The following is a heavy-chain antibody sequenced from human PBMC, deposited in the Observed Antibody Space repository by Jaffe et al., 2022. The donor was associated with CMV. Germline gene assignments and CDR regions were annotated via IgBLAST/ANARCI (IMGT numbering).Heavy chain of an antibody. CDR3: ARRLGSDGVVRYFDY. V-gene: IGHV4-34*01. CDR2: INHSGST. J-gene: IGHJ4*02. D-gene: IGHD6-25*01. CDR1: GGSFSGYY. Sequence: QVQLQQWGAGLLKPSETLSLTCAVYGGSFSGYYWSWIRQPPGKGLEWIGEINHSGSTNYNPSLKSRVTISVDTSKNQFSLKLSSVTAADTAVYYCARRLGSDGVVRYFDYWGQGTLVTVSS.